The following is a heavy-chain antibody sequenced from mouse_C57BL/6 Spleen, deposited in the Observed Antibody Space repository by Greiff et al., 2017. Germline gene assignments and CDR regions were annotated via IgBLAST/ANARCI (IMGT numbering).Heavy chain of an antibody. V-gene: IGHV2-2*01. CDR3: ARKGRYDDEDYFDY. D-gene: IGHD2-4*01. CDR2: ILSGGGT. J-gene: IGHJ2*01. CDR1: GFSLTSYG. Sequence: VQLQQSGPGLVQPSQSLSITCTVSGFSLTSYGVHWVRQSPGKGLEWLGVILSGGGTAYNAAFISRLSISTDNSKSQVFFKINSLQADDTAIYYCARKGRYDDEDYFDYWGQGTTLTVSS.